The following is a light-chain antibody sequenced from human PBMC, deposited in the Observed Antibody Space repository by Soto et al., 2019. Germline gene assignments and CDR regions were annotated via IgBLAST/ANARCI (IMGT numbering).Light chain of an antibody. CDR2: GAS. CDR3: QQYNNWTPVT. CDR1: QSVGSN. J-gene: IGKJ5*01. V-gene: IGKV3-15*01. Sequence: ETVMTQSPATLSVSPGERATLSCRASQSVGSNLAWFQQKPGQAPRLLIYGASTRATGIPARFSGSGSGTEFTITISSLQSEDFAVYYCQQYNNWTPVTFGQGTRLEIK.